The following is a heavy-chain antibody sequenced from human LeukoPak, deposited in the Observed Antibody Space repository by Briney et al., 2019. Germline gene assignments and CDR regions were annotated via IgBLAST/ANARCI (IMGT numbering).Heavy chain of an antibody. CDR2: IYSSGST. Sequence: SETLSLTCTVSGGSISGYYWSWIRQPAGQGLEWIGRIYSSGSTNYNPSLKSRVTMLVDTSKNQFSLRLTSVTAADTAVYYCATRIGGGSSYYFDYWGQGTLVTVSS. CDR3: ATRIGGGSSYYFDY. J-gene: IGHJ4*02. V-gene: IGHV4-4*07. D-gene: IGHD6-6*01. CDR1: GGSISGYY.